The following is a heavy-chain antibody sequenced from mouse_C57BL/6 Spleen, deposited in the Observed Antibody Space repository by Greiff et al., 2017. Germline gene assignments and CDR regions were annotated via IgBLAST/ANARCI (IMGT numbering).Heavy chain of an antibody. D-gene: IGHD2-3*01. Sequence: LQESGAELARPGASVKMSCKASGYTFTSYTMHWVKQRPGQGLEWIGYINPSSGYTKYNQKFKDKATLTADKSSSTAYMQLSSLTSEDSAVYYCAREDYDGYYEAYWGQGTLVTVSA. CDR3: AREDYDGYYEAY. V-gene: IGHV1-4*01. CDR1: GYTFTSYT. CDR2: INPSSGYT. J-gene: IGHJ3*01.